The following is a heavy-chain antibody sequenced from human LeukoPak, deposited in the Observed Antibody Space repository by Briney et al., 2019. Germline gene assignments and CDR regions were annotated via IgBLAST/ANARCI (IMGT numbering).Heavy chain of an antibody. CDR3: ARDNWVDY. CDR1: GFIFSTYT. J-gene: IGHJ4*02. CDR2: ISSSSRYI. D-gene: IGHD7-27*01. Sequence: GSLRLSCVTSGFIFSTYTMNWVRRAPGKGLEWVSSISSSSRYIYYADSVKGRFTISRDNAKNSLYLQMNSLRADDTAVYYCARDNWVDYWGQGTLVTVSS. V-gene: IGHV3-21*01.